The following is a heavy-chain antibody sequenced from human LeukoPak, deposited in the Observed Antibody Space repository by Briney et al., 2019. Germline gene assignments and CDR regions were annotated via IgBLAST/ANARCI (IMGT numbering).Heavy chain of an antibody. Sequence: GGSLRLSCAASGFTFSSHSMNWVRQAPGKGLEWVSSISSSSSYIYYADSVKGRFTISRDNAKNSLYLQMNSLRAEDTAVYYCAKVIAAAGTDYYYGMDVWGQGTTVTVSS. CDR1: GFTFSSHS. V-gene: IGHV3-21*01. J-gene: IGHJ6*02. CDR2: ISSSSSYI. D-gene: IGHD6-13*01. CDR3: AKVIAAAGTDYYYGMDV.